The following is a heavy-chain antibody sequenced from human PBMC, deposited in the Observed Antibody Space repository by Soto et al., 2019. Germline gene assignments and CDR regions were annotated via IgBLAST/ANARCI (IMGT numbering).Heavy chain of an antibody. CDR1: GFTFTSSA. D-gene: IGHD6-13*01. CDR2: IVVGSGNT. V-gene: IGHV1-58*01. Sequence: ASVKVSCKASGFTFTSSAVQWVRQARGQRLEWIGWIVVGSGNTNYAQKFQERVTITRDMSTSTAYMELSSLRSEDTAVYYCAAGYSSTYSYYYGMEVWGQGTTVTVSS. J-gene: IGHJ6*02. CDR3: AAGYSSTYSYYYGMEV.